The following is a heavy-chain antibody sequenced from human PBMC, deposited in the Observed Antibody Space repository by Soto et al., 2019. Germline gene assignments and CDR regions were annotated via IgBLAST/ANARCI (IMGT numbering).Heavy chain of an antibody. CDR2: ISSSSSYI. Sequence: PGGSLRLSCAASGFTFSSYGMNWVRQAPGKGLEWVSSISSSSSYIYYADSVKGRFTISRDNAKNSLYLQMNSLRAEDTAVYYCARVWDSSDYYYYMDVWGKGTTVTVSS. V-gene: IGHV3-21*01. J-gene: IGHJ6*03. CDR3: ARVWDSSDYYYYMDV. D-gene: IGHD6-25*01. CDR1: GFTFSSYG.